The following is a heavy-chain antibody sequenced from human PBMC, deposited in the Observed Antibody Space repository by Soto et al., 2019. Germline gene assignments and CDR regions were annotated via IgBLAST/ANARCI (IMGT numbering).Heavy chain of an antibody. J-gene: IGHJ5*02. CDR2: IIPIFGTA. V-gene: IGHV1-69*13. CDR1: GGTFSSYA. Sequence: GASVKVSCKASGGTFSSYAISWVRQAPGQGLEWMGGIIPIFGTANYAQKFQGRVTITADESTSTAYMELSSLRSEDTAVYYCARVTYYYDSSGPNWFDPWGQGTLVTVSS. CDR3: ARVTYYYDSSGPNWFDP. D-gene: IGHD3-22*01.